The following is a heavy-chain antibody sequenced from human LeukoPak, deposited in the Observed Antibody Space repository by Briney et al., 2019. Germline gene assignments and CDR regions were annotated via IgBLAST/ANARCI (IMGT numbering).Heavy chain of an antibody. CDR2: IDPTDSYT. V-gene: IGHV5-10-1*01. CDR3: ASGRTYLDAFDI. Sequence: GASLKISCKCSGYIFTSYWISWVRQMPGKGLEWMGRIDPTDSYTNYSPSFQGHVTISADKSLSTAYLQWSSLKASDTAMYYCASGRTYLDAFDIWGQGTMVTVSS. CDR1: GYIFTSYW. J-gene: IGHJ3*02. D-gene: IGHD2-2*02.